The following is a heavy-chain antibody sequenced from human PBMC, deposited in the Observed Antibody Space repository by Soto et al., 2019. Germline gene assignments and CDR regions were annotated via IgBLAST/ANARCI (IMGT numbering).Heavy chain of an antibody. CDR3: AKVRSINYYYGMDV. CDR2: ISGSGGST. CDR1: GFTFSSYA. J-gene: IGHJ6*02. V-gene: IGHV3-23*01. Sequence: EVQLLESGGGLVQPGGSLRLSCAASGFTFSSYAMSWVRQAPGKGLEWVSAISGSGGSTYYADSVKGRFTITRDNSKNTLYLQMNSLRAEDTAVYYCAKVRSINYYYGMDVWGQGTTVTVSS.